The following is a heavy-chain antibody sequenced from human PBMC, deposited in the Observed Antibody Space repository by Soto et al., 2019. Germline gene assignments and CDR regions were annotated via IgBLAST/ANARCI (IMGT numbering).Heavy chain of an antibody. V-gene: IGHV3-30-3*01. Sequence: GGSLRLSCAASGFTFSSYAMHWVRQAPGKGLEWVAVISYDGSNKYYEDSVKGRFTISRDNSKNTLYLQMKSLRGEDTAVYYCARDYYRFNSGYGFSMDVWGQGPTVTVSS. CDR3: ARDYYRFNSGYGFSMDV. CDR2: ISYDGSNK. CDR1: GFTFSSYA. J-gene: IGHJ6*02. D-gene: IGHD5-12*01.